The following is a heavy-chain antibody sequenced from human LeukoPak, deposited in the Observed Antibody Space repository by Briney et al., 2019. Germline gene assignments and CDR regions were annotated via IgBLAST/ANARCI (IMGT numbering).Heavy chain of an antibody. Sequence: ASVKVSCKASGYTFTSYAMHWVRQAPGQRLEWMGWINAGNGNTKYSQKFQGRVTITRDTSASTAYTELSSLRSEDTAVYYCAGDCSSTSCYYKFTGWFDPWGQGTLVTVSS. CDR3: AGDCSSTSCYYKFTGWFDP. D-gene: IGHD2-2*01. J-gene: IGHJ5*02. V-gene: IGHV1-3*01. CDR1: GYTFTSYA. CDR2: INAGNGNT.